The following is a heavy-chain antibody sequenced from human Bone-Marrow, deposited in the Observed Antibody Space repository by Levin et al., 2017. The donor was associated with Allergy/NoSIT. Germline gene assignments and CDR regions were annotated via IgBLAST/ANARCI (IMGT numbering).Heavy chain of an antibody. D-gene: IGHD2-15*01. J-gene: IGHJ6*03. Sequence: SETLSLTCTVSGGSISSSSYYWGWIRQPPGKGLEWIGSIYYSGSTYYNPSLKSRVTISVDTSKNQFSLKLSSVTAADTAVYYCARHPGGGCSGGSCYSWCGCYYYMDVWGKGTTVTVSS. V-gene: IGHV4-39*01. CDR3: ARHPGGGCSGGSCYSWCGCYYYMDV. CDR2: IYYSGST. CDR1: GGSISSSSYY.